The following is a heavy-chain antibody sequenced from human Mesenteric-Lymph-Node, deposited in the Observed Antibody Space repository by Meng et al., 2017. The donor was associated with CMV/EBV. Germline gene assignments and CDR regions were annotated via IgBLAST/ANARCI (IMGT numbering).Heavy chain of an antibody. CDR3: ARGDIPFYYGMDV. D-gene: IGHD3-9*01. J-gene: IGHJ6*02. Sequence: GESLKISCAASGFTFSSYEMNWVRRAPGKGLEWISKIGTSGNMIEYADSVEGRFTISRDNTKNSLLLQMNSLRAEDTAIYYCARGDIPFYYGMDVWGQGTTVTVSS. V-gene: IGHV3-48*03. CDR1: GFTFSSYE. CDR2: IGTSGNMI.